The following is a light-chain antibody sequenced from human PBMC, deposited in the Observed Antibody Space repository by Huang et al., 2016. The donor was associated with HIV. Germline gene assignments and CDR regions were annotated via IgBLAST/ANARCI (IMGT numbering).Light chain of an antibody. Sequence: DIVMTQSPDSLAVSLGERAAINCKSSQSLLYRSNNKNYLAWYQQKPGQPPKLLIYWASTRESGVPDRFSGSGSGTDFTLTISSLQAADVAVYYCQQYYNTPSTFGPGTKVDIK. V-gene: IGKV4-1*01. CDR3: QQYYNTPST. J-gene: IGKJ3*01. CDR2: WAS. CDR1: QSLLYRSNNKNY.